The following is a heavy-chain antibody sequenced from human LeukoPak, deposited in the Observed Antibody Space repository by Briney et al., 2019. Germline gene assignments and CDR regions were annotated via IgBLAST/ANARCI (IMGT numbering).Heavy chain of an antibody. CDR3: ANYWYP. CDR1: GFTFSSDW. Sequence: GGSLRLSCASSGFTFSSDWMYWVRQAPGRGPVWVSGIKPDGTYTHYVDSVKGRFTISRDDAKNTLYLQVNSLRVEDTAVYYCANYWYPWGPGTLVTVSS. CDR2: IKPDGTYT. J-gene: IGHJ5*02. D-gene: IGHD2-8*02. V-gene: IGHV3-74*01.